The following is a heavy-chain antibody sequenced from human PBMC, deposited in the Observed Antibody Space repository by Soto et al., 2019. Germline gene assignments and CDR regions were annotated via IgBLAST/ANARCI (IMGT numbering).Heavy chain of an antibody. J-gene: IGHJ6*02. D-gene: IGHD4-4*01. V-gene: IGHV1-2*02. Sequence: QVHLVQSGAEVKQPGASVKVSCKPSGYTFSVYHMHWVRQAPGQGLEWMGWVHPNSGGTNYAQSFEGRVTMTRDTSINTAYMELSRLTSDDTAVYYCAKELQRGMDVWGQGTTVIVSS. CDR2: VHPNSGGT. CDR3: AKELQRGMDV. CDR1: GYTFSVYH.